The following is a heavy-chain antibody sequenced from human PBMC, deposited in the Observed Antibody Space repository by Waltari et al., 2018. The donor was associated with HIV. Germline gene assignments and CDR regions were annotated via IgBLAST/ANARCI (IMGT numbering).Heavy chain of an antibody. D-gene: IGHD3-22*01. CDR3: ASPFYSDSTTYYYGLDY. CDR2: ISNDGSSK. CDR1: GFTFSSFG. Sequence: SGFTFSSFGMHWVRQAPGKGLEGVAVISNDGSSKYYADSVKGRFTISRDNSKNTLYLHMNSLRAEDTAVYYCASPFYSDSTTYYYGLDYWGQGTLVTVSS. V-gene: IGHV3-30-3*01. J-gene: IGHJ4*02.